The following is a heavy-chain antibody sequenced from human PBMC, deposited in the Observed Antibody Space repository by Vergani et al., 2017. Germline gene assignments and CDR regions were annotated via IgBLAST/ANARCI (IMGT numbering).Heavy chain of an antibody. J-gene: IGHJ6*03. V-gene: IGHV3-23*01. Sequence: EVQLLESGGGLVQPGGSLRLSCAASGFTFSSYAMSWVRQAPGKGLEWVSAISGSGGSTYYADSVKGRFTISRDNSKNTLYLQMNSLRAEDTAVYYCAKDWVYCSXTSCYKDYYYYMDVWGKGTTVTVSS. CDR3: AKDWVYCSXTSCYKDYYYYMDV. CDR1: GFTFSSYA. CDR2: ISGSGGST. D-gene: IGHD2-2*02.